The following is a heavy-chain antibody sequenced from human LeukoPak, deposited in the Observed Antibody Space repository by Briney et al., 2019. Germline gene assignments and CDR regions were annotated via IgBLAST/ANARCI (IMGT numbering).Heavy chain of an antibody. Sequence: SETLSLTCTVSGGSISSYYWSWIRQPPGKGLEWIGYIYYSGSTNYNPSLKSRVTISVDTSKNQFSLKLSSVIAADTAVYYCARHGVGATRVHFDYWGQGTLVTVSS. CDR3: ARHGVGATRVHFDY. J-gene: IGHJ4*02. V-gene: IGHV4-59*08. CDR1: GGSISSYY. D-gene: IGHD1-26*01. CDR2: IYYSGST.